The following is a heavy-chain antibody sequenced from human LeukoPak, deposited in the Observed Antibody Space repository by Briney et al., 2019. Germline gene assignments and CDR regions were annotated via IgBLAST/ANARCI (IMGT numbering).Heavy chain of an antibody. Sequence: ASVKVSCKASGYTFTSYGISWVRQAPGQGLEWMGWISAYNGNTNYAQKLQGRVTMTTDTSTSTAYMELRSPRSDDTAVYYCARDSGGDIVVVVLGNWGQGTLVTVSS. CDR2: ISAYNGNT. CDR1: GYTFTSYG. CDR3: ARDSGGDIVVVVLGN. J-gene: IGHJ4*02. V-gene: IGHV1-18*01. D-gene: IGHD2-15*01.